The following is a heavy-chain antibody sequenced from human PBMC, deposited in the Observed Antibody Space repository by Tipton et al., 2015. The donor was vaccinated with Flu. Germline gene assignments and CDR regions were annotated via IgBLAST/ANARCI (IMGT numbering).Heavy chain of an antibody. J-gene: IGHJ3*02. CDR3: ARDRPARVSSGWYRAFDI. V-gene: IGHV4-61*01. CDR1: GGSVSSGSYY. CDR2: IYYSGST. D-gene: IGHD6-19*01. Sequence: TLSLTCTVSGGSVSSGSYYWSWIRQPPGKGLEWIGYIYYSGSTNYNPSLKSRVTISVDTSKNQFSLKLSSVTAADTAVYYCARDRPARVSSGWYRAFDIWGQGTVATVSS.